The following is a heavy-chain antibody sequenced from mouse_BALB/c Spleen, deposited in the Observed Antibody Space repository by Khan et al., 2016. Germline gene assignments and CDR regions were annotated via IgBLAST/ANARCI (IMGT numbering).Heavy chain of an antibody. CDR2: ISYSGFT. CDR1: GYSITSDYA. J-gene: IGHJ4*01. V-gene: IGHV3-2*02. Sequence: EVQLQESGPGLVKPSQSLSLTCTVTGYSITSDYAWNWIRQFPGNKLEWMGYISYSGFTGYNPSLKSRISITRDTSKNQFFLQLNSVTTEDTATYYCARRYYAMDYWGQGTSVTVSS. CDR3: ARRYYAMDY.